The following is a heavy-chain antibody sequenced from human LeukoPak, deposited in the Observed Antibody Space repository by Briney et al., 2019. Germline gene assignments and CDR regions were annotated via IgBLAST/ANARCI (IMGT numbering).Heavy chain of an antibody. J-gene: IGHJ4*02. CDR2: ISTSSSTI. CDR1: GFTFSSYS. CDR3: AGGERDTPMPY. D-gene: IGHD5-18*01. V-gene: IGHV3-48*04. Sequence: GGSLRLSCAASGFTFSSYSMNWVRQAPGKGLEWVSYISTSSSTIYYVDSVEGRFTISRDNAKNSLYLQMNSLRAEDTAVYYCAGGERDTPMPYWGQGTLVTVSS.